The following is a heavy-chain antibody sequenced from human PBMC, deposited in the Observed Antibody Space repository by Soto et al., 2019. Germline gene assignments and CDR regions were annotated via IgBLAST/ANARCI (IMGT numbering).Heavy chain of an antibody. Sequence: QLHLVHSGAVVKKPGASVTVSCSASGYPVTAYYMHWVRQAPGRGLEWMGGINPATGAAKYTQTFQGRVTRTRVTSTGTVFRELSGLTSGDTAVFYFARGGGVGVAGSAAFDMWGQGTVVTVSS. CDR3: ARGGGVGVAGSAAFDM. D-gene: IGHD3-3*01. CDR1: GYPVTAYY. CDR2: INPATGAA. J-gene: IGHJ3*02. V-gene: IGHV1-2*02.